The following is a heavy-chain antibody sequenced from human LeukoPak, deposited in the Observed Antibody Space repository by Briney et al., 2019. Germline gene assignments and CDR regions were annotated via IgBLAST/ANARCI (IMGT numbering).Heavy chain of an antibody. J-gene: IGHJ6*02. CDR3: AGVIAAAAYYYYYGMDV. D-gene: IGHD6-13*01. CDR2: IIPIFGSA. V-gene: IGHV1-69*13. Sequence: ASVKVSCKASGGTFSSYAISWVRQAPGQGLEWMGGIIPIFGSANYAQKFQGRVTITADESTSTAYMELSSLRSEDTAVYYCAGVIAAAAYYYYYGMDVWGQGTTVTVSS. CDR1: GGTFSSYA.